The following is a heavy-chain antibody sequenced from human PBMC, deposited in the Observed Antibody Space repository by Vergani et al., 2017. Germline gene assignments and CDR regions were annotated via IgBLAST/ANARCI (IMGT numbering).Heavy chain of an antibody. J-gene: IGHJ3*02. Sequence: QVQLVESGGGVVQPGGSLRLSCIASGFTFRIYGMHWVRRAPGKGLEWVAFIRYDGTKRFYGDSVKGRFTISRDNSKNTLYLQMNSLRAEDTAVYYCAKLQQWLVHAFDIWGQGTMVTVSS. D-gene: IGHD6-19*01. CDR3: AKLQQWLVHAFDI. V-gene: IGHV3-30*02. CDR1: GFTFRIYG. CDR2: IRYDGTKR.